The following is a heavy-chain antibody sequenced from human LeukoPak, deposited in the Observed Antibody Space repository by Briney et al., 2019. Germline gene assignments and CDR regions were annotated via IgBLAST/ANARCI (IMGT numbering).Heavy chain of an antibody. V-gene: IGHV4-34*01. CDR2: INHGGST. Sequence: SETLSLTCAVYGGSFSGYYWSWIRQPPGKGLEWIGEINHGGSTNYNPSLKSRVTISVDTSKNQFSLKLSSVTAADTAVYYCARADIENWFDPWGQGTLVTVSS. J-gene: IGHJ5*02. CDR3: ARADIENWFDP. D-gene: IGHD5-12*01. CDR1: GGSFSGYY.